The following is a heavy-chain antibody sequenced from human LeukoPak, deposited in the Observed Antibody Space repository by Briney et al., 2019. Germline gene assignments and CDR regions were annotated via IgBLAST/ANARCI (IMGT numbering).Heavy chain of an antibody. CDR1: GFIFSDYY. CDR2: ISSSGNTI. D-gene: IGHD5-18*01. J-gene: IGHJ4*02. V-gene: IGHV3-11*01. CDR3: ARERGYTYGAAFDY. Sequence: PGGSLGLSCAASGFIFSDYYMSWIRQAPGKGLEWVSYISSSGNTIYYADSVKGRFTISRDNAKNSLYLQMNSLRAEDTAVYYCARERGYTYGAAFDYWGQGTLVTVSS.